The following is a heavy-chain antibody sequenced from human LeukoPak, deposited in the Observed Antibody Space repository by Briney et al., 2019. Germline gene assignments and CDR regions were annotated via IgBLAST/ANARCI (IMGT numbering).Heavy chain of an antibody. J-gene: IGHJ3*02. Sequence: GGSLRLSCAASGITVTDNFMTWVRQAPGKGLEWVSVIYPSGGTYHADSVKGRFTTSRDNSKNTLYLQMNSLRAEDTAVYYCAKDPNGDYVGVFENWGKGKMVTV. D-gene: IGHD3-16*01. CDR1: GITVTDNF. CDR3: AKDPNGDYVGVFEN. CDR2: IYPSGGT. V-gene: IGHV3-53*01.